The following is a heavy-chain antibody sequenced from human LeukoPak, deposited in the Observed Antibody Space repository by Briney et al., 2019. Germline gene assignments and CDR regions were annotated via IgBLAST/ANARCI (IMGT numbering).Heavy chain of an antibody. Sequence: GRSLRLSCAASGFTFSSYAMHWVRQAPGKGLEWVSAISGSGDSTYYADSVKGRFTISRDNAKNSLYLQMNSLRAEDTALYYCAKDWRSRITMIVVGLLGAFDIWGQGTMVTVSS. CDR3: AKDWRSRITMIVVGLLGAFDI. J-gene: IGHJ3*02. V-gene: IGHV3-23*01. D-gene: IGHD3-22*01. CDR2: ISGSGDST. CDR1: GFTFSSYA.